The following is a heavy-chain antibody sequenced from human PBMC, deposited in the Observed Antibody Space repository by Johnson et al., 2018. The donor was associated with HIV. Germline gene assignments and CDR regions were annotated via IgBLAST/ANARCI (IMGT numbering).Heavy chain of an antibody. V-gene: IGHV3-11*04. CDR3: ARRGVGATTDAFDL. Sequence: QVHLVESGGGLVKPGGSLRLSCAASGFTFSDSYMAWIRQAPGKGLEWISYISGYGRTIYYADSVRGRFTISRDNAKNSLYLQMNSLRAEDTAVYYCARRGVGATTDAFDLWGQGTLVTVSS. CDR2: ISGYGRTI. D-gene: IGHD1-26*01. J-gene: IGHJ3*01. CDR1: GFTFSDSY.